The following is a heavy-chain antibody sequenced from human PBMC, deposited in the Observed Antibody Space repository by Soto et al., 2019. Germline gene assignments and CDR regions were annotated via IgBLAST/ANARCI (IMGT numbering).Heavy chain of an antibody. CDR3: ARAPSSGETYYYDSSGYYS. D-gene: IGHD3-22*01. Sequence: LSLTCAVSGGSISSSNWWSWVRQPPGKGLEWIGEIYHSGSTNYNPSLKSRVTISVDKSKNQFSLKLSSVTAADTAVYYCARAPSSGETYYYDSSGYYSWGQGTLVTVSS. J-gene: IGHJ4*02. CDR1: GGSISSSNW. CDR2: IYHSGST. V-gene: IGHV4-4*02.